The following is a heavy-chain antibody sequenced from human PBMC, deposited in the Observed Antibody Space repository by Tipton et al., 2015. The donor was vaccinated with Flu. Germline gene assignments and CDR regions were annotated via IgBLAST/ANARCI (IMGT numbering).Heavy chain of an antibody. CDR3: ARSTYYYGSGSSDY. D-gene: IGHD3-10*01. Sequence: TLSLTCSVSGDSIGSRYYWGWIRQPPGRGLEWIGNIHRSGNTYHNPSLKGRVTMSVDTSKNQFSLKLTSVTAADTAVYYCARSTYYYGSGSSDYWGQGTLVTVSS. V-gene: IGHV4-38-2*01. J-gene: IGHJ4*02. CDR2: IHRSGNT. CDR1: GDSIGSRYY.